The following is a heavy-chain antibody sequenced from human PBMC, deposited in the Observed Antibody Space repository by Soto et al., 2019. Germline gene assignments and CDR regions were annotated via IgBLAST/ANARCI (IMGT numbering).Heavy chain of an antibody. CDR2: NNPNSGGT. J-gene: IGHJ4*02. Sequence: QVQLVQSGAEVKKPGASVKVSCKASGYTFTGYYMHWVRQAPGQGLEWMGWNNPNSGGTNYAQKFQGWVTITRDTSISTAYIELRRLRSDDTAVYYSARGLAAADPQPLGDYWGQGTLVTVSS. V-gene: IGHV1-2*04. CDR1: GYTFTGYY. CDR3: ARGLAAADPQPLGDY. D-gene: IGHD6-13*01.